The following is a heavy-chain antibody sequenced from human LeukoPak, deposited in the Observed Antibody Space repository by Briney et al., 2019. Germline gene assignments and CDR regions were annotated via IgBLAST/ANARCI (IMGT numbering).Heavy chain of an antibody. CDR1: GFTFSTYA. D-gene: IGHD1-20*01. J-gene: IGHJ4*02. CDR3: AREITGTGDY. CDR2: IGSGTGGST. Sequence: GGSLRLSCAASGFTFSTYAMTWVRQAPGKGLEWVSGIGSGTGGSTYYADSVKGRFSISRDNSRNMLDLQMNSLRAEDTAVYYCAREITGTGDYWGQGTLVTVSS. V-gene: IGHV3-23*01.